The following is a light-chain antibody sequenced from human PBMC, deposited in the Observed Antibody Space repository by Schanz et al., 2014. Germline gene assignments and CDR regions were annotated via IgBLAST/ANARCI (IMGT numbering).Light chain of an antibody. CDR3: SSYAGSNNSVV. V-gene: IGLV2-14*03. Sequence: QSALTQPASVSGSPGQSITISCTGTSSDVGGYDYVSWYQQHPGKAPKLMIYDVNNRPSGVSHRFSGSKSGNTASLTVSGLQAEDEADYYCSSYAGSNNSVVFGGGTKLTVL. CDR1: SSDVGGYDY. J-gene: IGLJ2*01. CDR2: DVN.